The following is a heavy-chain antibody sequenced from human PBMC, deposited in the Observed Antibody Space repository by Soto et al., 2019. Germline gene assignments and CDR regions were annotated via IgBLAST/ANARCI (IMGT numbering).Heavy chain of an antibody. V-gene: IGHV1-18*01. D-gene: IGHD6-13*01. Sequence: QVQLVQSGAEVKKPGASVKVSCKASGYTFTSYGISWVRQAPGQGLEWMGWISPYNGNTNYAQKLQGRVTMTTATTTGTASMELRSLRSDDTAVYYCARDEAAHTFDPWGQGILVTVSS. CDR3: ARDEAAHTFDP. CDR1: GYTFTSYG. J-gene: IGHJ5*02. CDR2: ISPYNGNT.